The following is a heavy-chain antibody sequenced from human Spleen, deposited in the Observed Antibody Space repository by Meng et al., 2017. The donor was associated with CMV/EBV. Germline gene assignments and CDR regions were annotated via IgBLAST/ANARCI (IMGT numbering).Heavy chain of an antibody. CDR3: VADPSVVVPSPIPYAMDV. Sequence: SVKVSCKASGYTLTDYHLHWVRQARGQRLEWIGWIVVDRGSTKYAQKFQERVTITGDMSTSTAYMELSSLRSEDTAVYYCVADPSVVVPSPIPYAMDVWGQGTTVTVSS. J-gene: IGHJ6*02. CDR1: GYTLTDYH. CDR2: IVVDRGST. D-gene: IGHD2-2*01. V-gene: IGHV1-58*01.